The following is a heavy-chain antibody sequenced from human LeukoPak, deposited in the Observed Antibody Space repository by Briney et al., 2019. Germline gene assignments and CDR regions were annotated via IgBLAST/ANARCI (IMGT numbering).Heavy chain of an antibody. J-gene: IGHJ4*02. CDR1: GFTVSFNY. CDR3: AREGSNYYESSGYYRN. D-gene: IGHD3-22*01. Sequence: GGSLRLSCAASGFTVSFNYMSWVRQAPGKGLEWLSIIYSGGRTYYADSVKGRFAISRDKSKNTLYLHMNSLRAEDTAVYYRAREGSNYYESSGYYRNWGQGTLVTVSS. CDR2: IYSGGRT. V-gene: IGHV3-53*01.